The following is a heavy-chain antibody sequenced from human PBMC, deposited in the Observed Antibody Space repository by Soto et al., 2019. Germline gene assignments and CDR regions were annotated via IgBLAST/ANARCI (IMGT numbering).Heavy chain of an antibody. CDR2: IYYSGST. CDR1: GGSISSSSYY. J-gene: IGHJ4*02. Sequence: QLQLQESGPGLVKPSETLSLTCTVSGGSISSSSYYWGWIRQPPGKGLEWIGSIYYSGSTYYNPSLKSRVTISVDTSKNQFSLKLSSVTAADTAVYYCARHDKRYNWNAFDYWGQGTLVTVSS. V-gene: IGHV4-39*01. CDR3: ARHDKRYNWNAFDY. D-gene: IGHD1-20*01.